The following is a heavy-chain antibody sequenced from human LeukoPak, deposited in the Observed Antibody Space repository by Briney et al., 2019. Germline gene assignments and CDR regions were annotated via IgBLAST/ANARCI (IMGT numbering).Heavy chain of an antibody. CDR1: GYTFTGYY. V-gene: IGHV1-2*02. Sequence: GASVKVSCKASGYTFTGYYMHWVRQAPGQGLEWMGWINPNSGGTNYAQKFQGRVTMTRDTSISTAYMELSRLRSDDTAVYYCARVGYSNVYYYYYGMGVWGQGTTVTVSS. J-gene: IGHJ6*02. CDR2: INPNSGGT. D-gene: IGHD6-13*01. CDR3: ARVGYSNVYYYYYGMGV.